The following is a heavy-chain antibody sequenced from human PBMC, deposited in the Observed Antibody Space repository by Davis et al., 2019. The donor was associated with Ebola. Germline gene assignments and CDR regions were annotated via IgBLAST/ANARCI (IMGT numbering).Heavy chain of an antibody. V-gene: IGHV3-30*02. D-gene: IGHD2-8*01. J-gene: IGHJ6*02. CDR2: IRYDGSNK. Sequence: PGGSLRLSCAASGFTFSTYSMSWVRQAPGKGLEWVAFIRYDGSNKYYADSVKGRFTISRDNSKNTLYLQMNSLRAEDTAVYYCAKTVYAIAYYYYGMDVWGQGTTVTVSS. CDR1: GFTFSTYS. CDR3: AKTVYAIAYYYYGMDV.